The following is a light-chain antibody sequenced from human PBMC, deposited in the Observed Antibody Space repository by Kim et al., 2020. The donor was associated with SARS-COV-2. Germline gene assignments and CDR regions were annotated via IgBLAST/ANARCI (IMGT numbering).Light chain of an antibody. CDR1: SSGSKS. CDR3: QVWDSSSDHPNYV. V-gene: IGLV3-21*03. Sequence: KAARITCGGNSSGSKSVLWYQQKPGQAPVLVVYDDSDRPSGIPERFSGSNSGNTATLTISRVEAGDEADYYCQVWDSSSDHPNYVFGTGTKVTV. J-gene: IGLJ1*01. CDR2: DDS.